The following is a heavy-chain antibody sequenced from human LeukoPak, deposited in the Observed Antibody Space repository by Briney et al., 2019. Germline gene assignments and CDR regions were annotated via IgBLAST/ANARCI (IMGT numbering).Heavy chain of an antibody. V-gene: IGHV1-2*02. J-gene: IGHJ3*02. D-gene: IGHD2-15*01. CDR3: ASGVHCSGGSCYSGAFDI. Sequence: ASVKVSCKASGYTFTGYYIHWVRQAPGQGLEWMGWINPNSGGTNYAQKFQGRVTMTRDTSISTAYMELSRLRSDDTAVYYCASGVHCSGGSCYSGAFDIWGQGTMVTVSS. CDR1: GYTFTGYY. CDR2: INPNSGGT.